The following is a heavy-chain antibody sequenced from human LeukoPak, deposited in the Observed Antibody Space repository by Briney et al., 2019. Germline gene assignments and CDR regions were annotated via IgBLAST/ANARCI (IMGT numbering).Heavy chain of an antibody. J-gene: IGHJ4*02. CDR1: GFAFSVYA. Sequence: GRSLRLSCAASGFAFSVYAMHWVRRAAGKGLEWDALISYDGSNKYYADSVKGRFTISRDSSKNTLYLQMNSLRAEDTAVYYCAREFTVANQPRFDFWGQGTLVTVSS. D-gene: IGHD5-12*01. V-gene: IGHV3-30-3*01. CDR2: ISYDGSNK. CDR3: AREFTVANQPRFDF.